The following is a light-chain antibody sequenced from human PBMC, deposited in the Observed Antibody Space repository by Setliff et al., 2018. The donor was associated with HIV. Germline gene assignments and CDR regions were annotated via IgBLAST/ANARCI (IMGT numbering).Light chain of an antibody. Sequence: QSVLTQPASVSGSPGQSITISCTGTSSDIGYYNYVSWYQQHPGKAPKLLIYDVNNRPSGVSNRFSGSKSGNTASLTISGLQAKDEADYYCSSYTSSSIVVFGGGTKVTVL. V-gene: IGLV2-14*03. CDR2: DVN. CDR1: SSDIGYYNY. J-gene: IGLJ2*01. CDR3: SSYTSSSIVV.